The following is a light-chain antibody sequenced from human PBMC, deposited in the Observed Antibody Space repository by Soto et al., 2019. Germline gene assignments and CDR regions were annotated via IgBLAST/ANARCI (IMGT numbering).Light chain of an antibody. V-gene: IGKV3D-15*01. J-gene: IGKJ4*01. Sequence: EILMTQSPLTLSVSAGEGATLSCRASQNINSNLAWYQQRPGQAPRVLIYGASSRASGIPDRFSGSGSGTAFTLTINRLEPDDFAVYYCQQYKDWPPLTFGGGTRVDSK. CDR2: GAS. CDR1: QNINSN. CDR3: QQYKDWPPLT.